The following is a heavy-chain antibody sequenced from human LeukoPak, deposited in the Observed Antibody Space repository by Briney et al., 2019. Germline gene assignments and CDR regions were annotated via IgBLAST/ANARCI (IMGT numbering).Heavy chain of an antibody. CDR3: ARDSNYGMDV. CDR2: ISYDGSNK. Sequence: PGRSLRLSCAASGFTFSSSSMHWVRQAPGKGLEWVAVISYDGSNKYYADSVKGRFTISRDNAKNTVYLQMNSLRAEDTAVYYCARDSNYGMDVWGQGTTVTVSS. J-gene: IGHJ6*02. CDR1: GFTFSSSS. V-gene: IGHV3-30*03.